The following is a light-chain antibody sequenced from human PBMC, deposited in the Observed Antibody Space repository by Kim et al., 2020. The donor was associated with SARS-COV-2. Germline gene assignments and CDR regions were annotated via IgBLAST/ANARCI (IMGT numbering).Light chain of an antibody. J-gene: IGKJ1*01. CDR1: QSISGW. CDR3: QQYYRPSWT. V-gene: IGKV1-5*03. Sequence: DIQMTQFPSTLSASVGDTVTITCRASQSISGWLAWYQQKPGKAPKALIYKASNLESGVPSRFSGSGSGTEFTLTISSLQPDDFATYYCQQYYRPSWTFGQGTKVEIK. CDR2: KAS.